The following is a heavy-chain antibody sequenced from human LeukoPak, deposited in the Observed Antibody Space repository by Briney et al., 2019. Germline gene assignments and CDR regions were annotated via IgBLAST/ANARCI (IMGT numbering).Heavy chain of an antibody. CDR1: GGTFSSYA. V-gene: IGHV1-69*05. Sequence: GASVKVSCKASGGTFSSYAISWVRQAPGQGLEWMGGIIPIFGTANYAQKFQGRATITTDESTSTAYMELSSLRSEDTAVYYCAREAGDGGLCYWGQGTLVTVSS. D-gene: IGHD7-27*01. J-gene: IGHJ4*02. CDR3: AREAGDGGLCY. CDR2: IIPIFGTA.